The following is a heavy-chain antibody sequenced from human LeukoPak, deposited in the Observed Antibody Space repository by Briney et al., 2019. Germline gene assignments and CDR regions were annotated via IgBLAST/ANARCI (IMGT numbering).Heavy chain of an antibody. J-gene: IGHJ2*01. CDR1: GFTFSSYE. CDR2: ISTSGSTR. CDR3: ARARRQWLVAYWYFDL. V-gene: IGHV3-48*03. D-gene: IGHD6-19*01. Sequence: GGSLRLSCAASGFTFSSYEMNWVRQAPGKGLEWVSYISTSGSTRNYADSVQGRFTISRDNAETSLYLQMNSLRAEDTAVYYCARARRQWLVAYWYFDLWGRGILVTVSS.